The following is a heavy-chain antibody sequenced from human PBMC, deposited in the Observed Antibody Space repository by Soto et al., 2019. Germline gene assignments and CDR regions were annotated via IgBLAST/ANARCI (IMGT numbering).Heavy chain of an antibody. V-gene: IGHV1-69*12. CDR1: GGTFRTSA. D-gene: IGHD3-3*02. CDR3: ARVKDRQQLGGNYYYIMDV. Sequence: QVQLVQSGAEVKKPGSSVKVSCKTSGGTFRTSAISWVRQAPGQGLEWMGGIMPVFPTPDYAQKFQGRVTITADESTGTAYRELSSLRSEDTAVYYCARVKDRQQLGGNYYYIMDVWGQGTTVTVSS. CDR2: IMPVFPTP. J-gene: IGHJ6*01.